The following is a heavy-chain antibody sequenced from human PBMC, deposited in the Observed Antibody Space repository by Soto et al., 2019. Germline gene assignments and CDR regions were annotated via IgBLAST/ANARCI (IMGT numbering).Heavy chain of an antibody. D-gene: IGHD3-3*01. Sequence: TSETLSLTCAVYGGSFSGYYWSWIRQPPGKGLEWIGEINHSGSTNYNPSLKSRVTISVDTSKNQFSLKLSSVTAADTAVYYCARERRITIFGVVITSYGMDVWGQGTTVTVSS. V-gene: IGHV4-34*01. CDR2: INHSGST. J-gene: IGHJ6*02. CDR3: ARERRITIFGVVITSYGMDV. CDR1: GGSFSGYY.